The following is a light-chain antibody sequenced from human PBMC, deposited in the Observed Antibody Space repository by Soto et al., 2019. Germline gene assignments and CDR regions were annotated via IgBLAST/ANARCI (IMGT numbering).Light chain of an antibody. J-gene: IGKJ5*01. CDR1: QSVSSN. Sequence: EILLTHSPSTLSVSQGESDTLYCRASQSVSSNFAWYQQKPGQAPRLLIYDASRTVTGIPPRLSGSGSGTDFTLTRSSLAPEDSAVYYCQQRAASSTVGQGTRLDIK. V-gene: IGKV3-11*01. CDR2: DAS. CDR3: QQRAASST.